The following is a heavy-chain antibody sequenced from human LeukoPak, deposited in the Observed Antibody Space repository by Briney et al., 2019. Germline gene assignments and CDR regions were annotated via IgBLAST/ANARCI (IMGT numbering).Heavy chain of an antibody. CDR1: GGTFSSYA. J-gene: IGHJ4*02. Sequence: SVKVSCKASGGTFSSYAISWVRQAPGQGLEWMGGIIPIFGTANYAQKFQGRVTITADESTSTAYMELSSLRSEDTAVYYCARNTIFGVVITHRYYFDYWGQGTLVTVSS. V-gene: IGHV1-69*01. D-gene: IGHD3-3*01. CDR3: ARNTIFGVVITHRYYFDY. CDR2: IIPIFGTA.